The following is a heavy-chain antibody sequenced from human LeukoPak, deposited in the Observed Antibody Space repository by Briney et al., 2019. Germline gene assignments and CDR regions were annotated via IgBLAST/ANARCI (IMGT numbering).Heavy chain of an antibody. Sequence: SQTLSLTCTVSGGSISSGGYYWSWIRQPPGKGLEWIGYIYHSGSTYYNPSLKSRVAISVDRSKNQFSLKLSSVTAADTAVYYCARDGIAAAGRAFDYWGQGTLVTVSS. CDR1: GGSISSGGYY. CDR2: IYHSGST. V-gene: IGHV4-30-2*01. J-gene: IGHJ4*02. D-gene: IGHD6-13*01. CDR3: ARDGIAAAGRAFDY.